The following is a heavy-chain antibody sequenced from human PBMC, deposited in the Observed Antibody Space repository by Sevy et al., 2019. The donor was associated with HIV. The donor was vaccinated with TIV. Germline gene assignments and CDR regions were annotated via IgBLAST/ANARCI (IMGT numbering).Heavy chain of an antibody. Sequence: GGSLRLSCAASGFPFSNFAMSWVRQAPGKGLEWVSTLIGGGSRTYYADSVTGRFIISRDNSRNTLYLQTNSLRAEDTAIYYCAKRRVQSGLSGGGANYGMDVWGRGTTVTVSS. V-gene: IGHV3-23*01. CDR2: LIGGGSRT. D-gene: IGHD2-8*02. CDR1: GFPFSNFA. CDR3: AKRRVQSGLSGGGANYGMDV. J-gene: IGHJ6*02.